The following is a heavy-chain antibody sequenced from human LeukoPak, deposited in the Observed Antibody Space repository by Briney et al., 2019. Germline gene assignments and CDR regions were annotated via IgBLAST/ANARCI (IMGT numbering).Heavy chain of an antibody. J-gene: IGHJ4*02. D-gene: IGHD6-19*01. Sequence: GGSLRLSCAASGFTFSSYWMSWVSQAPGKGLEWVANIKQDGSEKYHVDSVKGRFTISRDNAKNSLYLQMNSLRAEDTAVYYCARDPEGIAVAEGDYWGQGTLVTVSS. CDR3: ARDPEGIAVAEGDY. CDR2: IKQDGSEK. V-gene: IGHV3-7*01. CDR1: GFTFSSYW.